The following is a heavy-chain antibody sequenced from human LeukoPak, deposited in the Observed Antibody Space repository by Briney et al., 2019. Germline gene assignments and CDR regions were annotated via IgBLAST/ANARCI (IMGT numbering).Heavy chain of an antibody. CDR1: GGSFSGYY. J-gene: IGHJ4*02. Sequence: PSETLSLTCAVYGGSFSGYYWSWIRQPPGKGLEWIGEINHSGSTNYNPSLKSRVTISVDTSKNQFSLKLSSVTAADTAVYYCARGFAYDSSGYLSPLFDYWAREPWSPSPQ. V-gene: IGHV4-34*01. CDR3: ARGFAYDSSGYLSPLFDY. D-gene: IGHD3-22*01. CDR2: INHSGST.